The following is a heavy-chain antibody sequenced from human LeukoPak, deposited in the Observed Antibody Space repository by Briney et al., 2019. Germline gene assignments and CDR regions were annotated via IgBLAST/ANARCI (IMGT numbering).Heavy chain of an antibody. CDR1: GGSISSGIYY. D-gene: IGHD4-23*01. J-gene: IGHJ1*01. CDR2: IYYRGNT. CDR3: ARHGDGGPAEYFRH. Sequence: SETLSLTRTVSGGSISSGIYYWAWIRQPPGKGLEWIGSIYYRGNTYYNPSLKSRVTLSVDTSKNQFSLNLSSVTAADTAVYYCARHGDGGPAEYFRHWGQGTLVTVSS. V-gene: IGHV4-39*01.